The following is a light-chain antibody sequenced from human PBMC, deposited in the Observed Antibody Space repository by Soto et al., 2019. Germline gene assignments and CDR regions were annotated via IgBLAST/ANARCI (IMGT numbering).Light chain of an antibody. CDR3: QQRNQWPPVT. Sequence: DIQMTQSPSTLSASVGDRVTITCRPSQSIARWLAWYQQKPGTAPKLLIYDASTLVSGVPSRFSGSESGTEFNLTISSLQPEDVATYYCQQRNQWPPVTFGGGTRVEIK. CDR1: QSIARW. CDR2: DAS. J-gene: IGKJ4*01. V-gene: IGKV1-5*01.